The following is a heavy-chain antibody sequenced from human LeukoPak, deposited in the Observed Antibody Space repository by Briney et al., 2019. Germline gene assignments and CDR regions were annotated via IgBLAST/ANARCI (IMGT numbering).Heavy chain of an antibody. CDR2: IFWNDYT. J-gene: IGHJ4*02. Sequence: SGPTLVKPTQTLTLTCTFSGFSLSTSGVGVGWIRQPPGKALEWLALIFWNDYTRYSPSVKSRLTITKDTSKNQVVLTMTNMDPVDTATYYCVHAISVEDTRHFDYWGQGTLVTVSS. D-gene: IGHD2-2*02. CDR1: GFSLSTSGVG. CDR3: VHAISVEDTRHFDY. V-gene: IGHV2-5*01.